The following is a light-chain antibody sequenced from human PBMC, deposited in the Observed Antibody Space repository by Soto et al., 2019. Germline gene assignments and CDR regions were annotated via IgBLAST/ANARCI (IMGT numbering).Light chain of an antibody. J-gene: IGKJ2*01. CDR3: QQYNKWPRT. CDR2: GAS. Sequence: EIVMTQSPATLSVSPGERATLSCKASQSISSDVAWYQQKPGQAPRLLIYGASTTATGIAARFSGSGSGTEFTLTISSLQSEDFAVYNCQQYNKWPRTFGQGTKVDIK. V-gene: IGKV3-15*01. CDR1: QSISSD.